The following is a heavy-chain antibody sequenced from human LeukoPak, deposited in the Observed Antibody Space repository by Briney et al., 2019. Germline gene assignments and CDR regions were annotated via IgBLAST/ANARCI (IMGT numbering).Heavy chain of an antibody. CDR1: GYNFTIYW. CDR2: IYPGDSDT. CDR3: ARSYSGSYSGVNSDY. D-gene: IGHD1-26*01. Sequence: GESLKISCKGSGYNFTIYWIGWVRQMPGKGLEWMGIIYPGDSDTRYSPSFQGQVTISADKSISTAYLQWSSLKASDTAMYYCARSYSGSYSGVNSDYWGQGTLVTVSS. V-gene: IGHV5-51*01. J-gene: IGHJ4*02.